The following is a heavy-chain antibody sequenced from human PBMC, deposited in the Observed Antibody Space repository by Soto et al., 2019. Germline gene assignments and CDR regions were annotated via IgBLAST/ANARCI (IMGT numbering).Heavy chain of an antibody. CDR1: GFTISNYG. J-gene: IGHJ3*02. CDR3: VKQTVLHTNAFDI. D-gene: IGHD4-4*01. CDR2: ISYDGSNE. V-gene: IGHV3-30*18. Sequence: QVQLVESGGGVVQPGRSLRLSCAASGFTISNYGIHWVRQAPGKGLEWVAVISYDGSNEYYADSVKGRFSISRDNSKNTLYLQMNSLRAEDTAVYHCVKQTVLHTNAFDIWGQGTTVTVSS.